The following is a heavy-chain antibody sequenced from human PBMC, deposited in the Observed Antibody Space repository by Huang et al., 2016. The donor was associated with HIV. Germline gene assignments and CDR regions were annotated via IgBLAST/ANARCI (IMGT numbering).Heavy chain of an antibody. CDR1: GFSFSDYA. J-gene: IGHJ6*03. CDR2: ISGSGTT. D-gene: IGHD6-13*01. CDR3: AKIISNWPLYYMDV. Sequence: EVQLLESGGGLVQAGGSQRLYCSASGFSFSDYAMTWVRQATGKGLEWVSAISGSGTTYYRDSVKGRFTISRDNSKNTLFLQTNSLRVEDTAVYYCAKIISNWPLYYMDVWGKGTTVTVSS. V-gene: IGHV3-23*01.